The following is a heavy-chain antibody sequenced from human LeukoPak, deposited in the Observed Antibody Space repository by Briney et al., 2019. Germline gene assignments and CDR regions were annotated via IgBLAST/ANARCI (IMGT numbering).Heavy chain of an antibody. CDR3: ARYFIAAAGYCMDV. CDR2: IYYTGST. CDR1: GASIRSYY. V-gene: IGHV4-59*01. Sequence: SETLSLTCTVSGASIRSYYWSWIRQPPGKGLEWIGYIYYTGSTNYNPSLKSRVTISVDTSKNQFSLKLSSVTAADTAIYYCARYFIAAAGYCMDVWGQGTTVTVSS. D-gene: IGHD6-13*01. J-gene: IGHJ6*02.